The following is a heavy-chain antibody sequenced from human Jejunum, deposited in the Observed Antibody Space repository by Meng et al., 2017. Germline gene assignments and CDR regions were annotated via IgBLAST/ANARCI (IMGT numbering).Heavy chain of an antibody. CDR1: AGSIFTNSYY. V-gene: IGHV4-39*07. CDR2: TFYNGNT. D-gene: IGHD4-17*01. CDR3: AREAKSSVNTYYFAA. J-gene: IGHJ5*02. Sequence: SETLSLTCTVSAGSIFTNSYYWVWVRQPPGKGLEWIVTTFYNGNTYYNPSLRSRVTISVNTSNNHFSLKLTAVTAADSAGYYCAREAKSSVNTYYFAAWGQG.